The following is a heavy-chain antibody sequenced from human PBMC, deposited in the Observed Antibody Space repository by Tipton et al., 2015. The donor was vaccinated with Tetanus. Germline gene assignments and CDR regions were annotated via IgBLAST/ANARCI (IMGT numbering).Heavy chain of an antibody. CDR1: GGSVSSSSYY. Sequence: TLSLTCTVSGGSVSSSSYYWSWIRQPPGKGLEWIGYIYYSGSTNYNPSLKSRVTISVDTSKNQFSLKLSSVTAADTAVYYCARGEDMVRGVIITEPAFDIWGQGTMVTVSS. V-gene: IGHV4-61*01. CDR2: IYYSGST. CDR3: ARGEDMVRGVIITEPAFDI. D-gene: IGHD3-10*01. J-gene: IGHJ3*02.